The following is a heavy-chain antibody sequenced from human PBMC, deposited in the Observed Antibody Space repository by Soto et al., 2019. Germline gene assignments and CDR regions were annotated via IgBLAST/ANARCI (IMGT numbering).Heavy chain of an antibody. J-gene: IGHJ4*02. CDR3: ARLMGTSFDL. CDR1: GFTFSDHY. Sequence: LRLSCVASGFTFSDHYMDWVRQAPGKGLEWVGRARNKVNNYIIAYAASVKGRFTISRDDLKNSLYLQMNSLKTEDTAAYFCARLMGTSFDLWGQGSLVTVSS. D-gene: IGHD2-8*01. V-gene: IGHV3-72*01. CDR2: ARNKVNNYII.